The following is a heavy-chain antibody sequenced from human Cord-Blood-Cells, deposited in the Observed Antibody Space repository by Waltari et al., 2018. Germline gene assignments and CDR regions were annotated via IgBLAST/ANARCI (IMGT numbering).Heavy chain of an antibody. CDR3: ARDDYGSGSYPDY. V-gene: IGHV3-48*02. D-gene: IGHD3-10*01. J-gene: IGHJ4*02. CDR2: ISSSSSTI. Sequence: YSMNWVCQAPGKGLEWVSYISSSSSTIYYEDSVKGRFTISRDNAKNSLYLQMNSLRDEDTAVYYCARDDYGSGSYPDYWGQGTLVTVSS. CDR1: YS.